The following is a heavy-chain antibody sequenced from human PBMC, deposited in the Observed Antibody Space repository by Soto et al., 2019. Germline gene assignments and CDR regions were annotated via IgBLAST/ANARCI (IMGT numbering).Heavy chain of an antibody. D-gene: IGHD5-12*01. V-gene: IGHV1-2*02. CDR3: ARDLVSTIGDFDF. CDR2: INPNSGAT. Sequence: ASVKVSCKTSGYTFIGYYIHWVRQAPGQGLEWMGWINPNSGATNYAQKFQGRVSMTRDTSITTAYMELSRLRSDDTAVYYCARDLVSTIGDFDFWAQGTPVTVSS. J-gene: IGHJ4*02. CDR1: GYTFIGYY.